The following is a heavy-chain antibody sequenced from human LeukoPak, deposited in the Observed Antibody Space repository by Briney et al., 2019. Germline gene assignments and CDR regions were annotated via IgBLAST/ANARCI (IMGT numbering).Heavy chain of an antibody. CDR1: GGSFSGYY. CDR2: INHSGST. Sequence: SETLSLTCAVYGGSFSGYYWSWIRQPPGKGLEWIGEINHSGSTNYNPSLKSRVTISVDTSKNQFSLKLSSVTAADTAVYYCARGRQQLATNWFDPWSQGTLVTVSS. D-gene: IGHD6-13*01. J-gene: IGHJ5*02. CDR3: ARGRQQLATNWFDP. V-gene: IGHV4-34*01.